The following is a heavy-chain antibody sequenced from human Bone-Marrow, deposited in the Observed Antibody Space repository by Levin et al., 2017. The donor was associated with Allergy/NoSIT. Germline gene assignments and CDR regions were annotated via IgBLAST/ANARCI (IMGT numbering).Heavy chain of an antibody. CDR1: GFTFSSYW. D-gene: IGHD3-3*01. J-gene: IGHJ4*02. CDR2: INSDVTTT. CDR3: ARDRITIFGVARGAFDY. V-gene: IGHV3-74*01. Sequence: GGSLRLSCAASGFTFSSYWMHWIRQAPGKGLVWVSRINSDVTTTSYADSVKGRFTISRENAKNTLYLQMNSLRAEDTAVYYCARDRITIFGVARGAFDYWGQGTLVTVSS.